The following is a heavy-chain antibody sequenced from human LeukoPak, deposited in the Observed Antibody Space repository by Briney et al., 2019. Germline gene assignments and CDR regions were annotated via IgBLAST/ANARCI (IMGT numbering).Heavy chain of an antibody. D-gene: IGHD6-6*01. Sequence: PGGSLRLSCAASGFTFSSYSMNWVRQAPGKGLEWVSSISSSSSYIYYADSVKGRFTISRDNAKNSLYLQMNSLRAEDTAVYYCARGRRYYYGMDVWGQGATVTVSS. V-gene: IGHV3-21*01. CDR1: GFTFSSYS. CDR3: ARGRRYYYGMDV. J-gene: IGHJ6*02. CDR2: ISSSSSYI.